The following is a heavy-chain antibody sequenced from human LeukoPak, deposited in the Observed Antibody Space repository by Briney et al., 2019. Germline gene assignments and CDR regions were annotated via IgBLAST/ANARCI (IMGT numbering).Heavy chain of an antibody. D-gene: IGHD6-13*01. CDR2: IIPLLGIA. CDR3: ARAELIAAAGLGV. V-gene: IGHV1-69*04. J-gene: IGHJ4*02. Sequence: ASVKVSCKASGGTFSSYAISWVRQAPGQGLEWMGRIIPLLGIANYAQKFQGRVTITADKSTSTMELSSLRSDDTAVYYCARAELIAAAGLGVWGQGTLVTVSS. CDR1: GGTFSSYA.